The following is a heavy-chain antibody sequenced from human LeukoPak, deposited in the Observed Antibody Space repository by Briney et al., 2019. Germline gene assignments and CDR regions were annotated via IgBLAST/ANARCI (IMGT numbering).Heavy chain of an antibody. CDR3: AGGSGSYYGPIDY. CDR2: ITPFNGNT. CDR1: GYTFTYRY. J-gene: IGHJ4*02. Sequence: TTASVKVSCKASGYTFTYRYLHWVRQAPGQALEWMGLITPFNGNTNYAQKFQDRLTITSDRSMSTAYMELSSLRSADTAMYYCAGGSGSYYGPIDYWGQGTLVTVSS. V-gene: IGHV1-45*02. D-gene: IGHD3-10*01.